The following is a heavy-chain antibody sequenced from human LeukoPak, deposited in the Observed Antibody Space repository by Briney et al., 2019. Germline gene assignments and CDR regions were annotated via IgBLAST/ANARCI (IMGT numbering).Heavy chain of an antibody. Sequence: ASVKVSCKASGYTFTSYYMHWVRQAPGQGLEWMGIINPSGGSTSYAQKFQGRVTMTRDTSTSTVYMELSSLRSEDTAVYYCAREPYDYDFWSGYYKAFDYWGQGTLVTVSS. CDR3: AREPYDYDFWSGYYKAFDY. J-gene: IGHJ4*02. D-gene: IGHD3-3*01. CDR2: INPSGGST. V-gene: IGHV1-46*01. CDR1: GYTFTSYY.